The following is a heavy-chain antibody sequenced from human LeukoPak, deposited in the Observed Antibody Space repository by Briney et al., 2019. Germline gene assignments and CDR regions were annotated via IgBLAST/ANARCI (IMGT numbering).Heavy chain of an antibody. CDR1: GFSLSTSGVG. CDR2: IYWNDDK. V-gene: IGHV2-5*01. J-gene: IGHJ4*02. Sequence: SGPTLVNPTQTLTLICTFSGFSLSTSGVGVGWIRQPPGKALEWLALIYWNDDKRYSPSLKRRLTITKDTSKNQVVLTMTNMDPVDTATYYCAHSYGVRGGYAGYFDYWGQGTLVTVSS. D-gene: IGHD3-10*01. CDR3: AHSYGVRGGYAGYFDY.